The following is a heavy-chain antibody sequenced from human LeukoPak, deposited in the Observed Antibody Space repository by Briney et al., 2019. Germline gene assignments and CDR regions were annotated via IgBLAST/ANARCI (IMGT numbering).Heavy chain of an antibody. D-gene: IGHD6-13*01. Sequence: GGSLRLSCVASGFTFISYWMTWVRQAPGKGLEWVSAISGSGGSTYYADSVKGRFTISRDNSKNTLYLQMNSLRAEDTAVYYCAKPWYSSSWYMFDPWGQGTLVTVSS. CDR1: GFTFISYW. V-gene: IGHV3-23*01. CDR3: AKPWYSSSWYMFDP. J-gene: IGHJ5*02. CDR2: ISGSGGST.